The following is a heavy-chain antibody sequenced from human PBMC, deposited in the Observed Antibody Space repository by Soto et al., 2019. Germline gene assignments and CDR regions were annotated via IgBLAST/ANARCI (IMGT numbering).Heavy chain of an antibody. J-gene: IGHJ3*02. CDR3: AKDMRYCSGGSCYPAAFDI. D-gene: IGHD2-15*01. CDR2: ISWNSGSI. Sequence: EVQLVESGGGLVQPGRSLRLSCAASGFTFDDYAMHWVRQAPGKGLEWVSGISWNSGSIGYADSVKGRFTISRDNAKNSLYLQMNSLRTEDTALYYCAKDMRYCSGGSCYPAAFDIWGQGTMVTVSS. CDR1: GFTFDDYA. V-gene: IGHV3-9*01.